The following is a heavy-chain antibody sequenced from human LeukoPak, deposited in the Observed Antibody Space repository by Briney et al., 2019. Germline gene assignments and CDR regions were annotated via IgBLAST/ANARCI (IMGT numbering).Heavy chain of an antibody. D-gene: IGHD3-16*02. J-gene: IGHJ4*02. CDR2: ISSSSSYI. V-gene: IGHV3-21*01. Sequence: GGSLRLSCAASGFTFSGYSMNWVRQAPGKGLEWVSSISSSSSYIYYADSVKGRFTISRDNAKNSLYLQMNSLRAEDTAVYYCASFASNLIGLDYWGQGTLVTVSS. CDR3: ASFASNLIGLDY. CDR1: GFTFSGYS.